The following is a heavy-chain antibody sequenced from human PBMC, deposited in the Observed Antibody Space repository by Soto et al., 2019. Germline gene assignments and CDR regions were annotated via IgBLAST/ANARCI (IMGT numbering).Heavy chain of an antibody. V-gene: IGHV1-18*01. CDR1: GYTFTSYG. Sequence: QVQLVQSGAEVKKPGASVKVSCKASGYTFTSYGISWVRQAPGQGLEWMGWISAYNGNTNYAQKLQGRVTMTTDTSTSTAYMELRSLRSDDTAVYYCARDSGTHCSGGSCYSGYYYYGMDVWGQGTTVTVSS. J-gene: IGHJ6*02. CDR3: ARDSGTHCSGGSCYSGYYYYGMDV. D-gene: IGHD2-15*01. CDR2: ISAYNGNT.